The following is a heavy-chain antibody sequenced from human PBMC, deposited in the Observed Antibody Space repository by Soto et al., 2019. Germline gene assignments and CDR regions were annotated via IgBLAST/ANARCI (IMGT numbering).Heavy chain of an antibody. Sequence: PGGPLRVSCAASGFTFNTYAMNWVRQAPGKGLEWVSAIRNSGGFTYYADSVKGRFTISRDNSKNTLYLHMNSLRAEDTALYYCAKDYFETKGPYFFDYWGQGTLVTVSS. CDR3: AKDYFETKGPYFFDY. V-gene: IGHV3-23*01. D-gene: IGHD1-26*01. CDR2: IRNSGGFT. J-gene: IGHJ4*02. CDR1: GFTFNTYA.